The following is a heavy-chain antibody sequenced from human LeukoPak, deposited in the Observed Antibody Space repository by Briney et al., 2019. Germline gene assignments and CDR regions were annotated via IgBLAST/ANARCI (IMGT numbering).Heavy chain of an antibody. D-gene: IGHD4-17*01. CDR2: IIPIFGTA. V-gene: IGHV1-69*01. J-gene: IGHJ1*01. CDR3: ARDGYGDLYFQH. CDR1: GGTFSSNA. Sequence: SVKVSCKASGGTFSSNAISWVRQAPGQGLEWMGGIIPIFGTANYAQKFQGRVTITADESTSTAYMELSSLRSEDTAVYYCARDGYGDLYFQHWGQGTLVTVSS.